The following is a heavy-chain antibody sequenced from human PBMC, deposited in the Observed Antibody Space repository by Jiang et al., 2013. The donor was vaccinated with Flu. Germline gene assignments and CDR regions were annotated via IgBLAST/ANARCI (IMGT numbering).Heavy chain of an antibody. V-gene: IGHV6-1*01. CDR1: GDSALATVLL. Sequence: LTCAISGDSALATVLLGTGSGSPHREALSGVGRTYYRSKWYNDYAVSVKSRITINPDTSKNQFSLQLNSVTPEDTAVYYCARDWGGLSILNAFDIWGQGTMVTVSS. CDR2: TYYRSKWYN. D-gene: IGHD3-3*02. CDR3: ARDWGGLSILNAFDI. J-gene: IGHJ3*02.